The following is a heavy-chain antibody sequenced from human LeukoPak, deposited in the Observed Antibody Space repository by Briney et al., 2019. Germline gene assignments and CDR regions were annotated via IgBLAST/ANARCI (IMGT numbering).Heavy chain of an antibody. Sequence: SETLSLTCAVYGGSFSGYYWSWIRQPPGNGLEWIGEINHSGSTNYNPSLKSRVTISVDTSKNQFSLKLSSVTAADTAVYYCARGPSTWRWFDPWGQGTLVTVSS. CDR2: INHSGST. D-gene: IGHD5/OR15-5a*01. J-gene: IGHJ5*02. V-gene: IGHV4-34*01. CDR1: GGSFSGYY. CDR3: ARGPSTWRWFDP.